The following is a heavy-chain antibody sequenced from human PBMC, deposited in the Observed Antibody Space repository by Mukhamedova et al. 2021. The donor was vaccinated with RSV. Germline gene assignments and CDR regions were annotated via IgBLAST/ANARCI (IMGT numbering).Heavy chain of an antibody. J-gene: IGHJ4*02. V-gene: IGHV1-69*02. CDR3: AGSGSYRYFDY. D-gene: IGHD1-26*01. Sequence: GLEWMGRIIPILGIANYAQKFQGRVTITADKSTSTAYMELSSLRSEDTAVYYCAGSGSYRYFDYWGQGTLVTVSS. CDR2: IIPILGIA.